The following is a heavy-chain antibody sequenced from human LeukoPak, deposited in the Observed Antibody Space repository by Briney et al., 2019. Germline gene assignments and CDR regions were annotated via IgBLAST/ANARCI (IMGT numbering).Heavy chain of an antibody. V-gene: IGHV3-23*01. D-gene: IGHD2-15*01. CDR3: GKEVERHFDLRY. CDR2: FSGGGDS. Sequence: GGSLGLSCAASGLTSGIYAMSWVRQAPGKGLEWVSAFSGGGDSFYADSVRGRFSISADKSRNILYLQMNGLRVEDTAVYYCGKEVERHFDLRYWGQGTSVTVSS. J-gene: IGHJ4*02. CDR1: GLTSGIYA.